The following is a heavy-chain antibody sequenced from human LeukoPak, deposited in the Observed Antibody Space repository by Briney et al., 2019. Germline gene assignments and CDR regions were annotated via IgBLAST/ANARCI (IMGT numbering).Heavy chain of an antibody. D-gene: IGHD6-19*01. V-gene: IGHV4-38-2*01. Sequence: GSLRLSCAASGFTFSSYWMSWVRQAPGKGLEWIGSIYHSGSTYYNPSLKSRVTTSVDTSKNQFSLKLSSVTAADTAVYYCASGPTYSSGWSFDYWGQGTLVTVSS. CDR3: ASGPTYSSGWSFDY. CDR1: GFTFSSYW. J-gene: IGHJ4*02. CDR2: IYHSGST.